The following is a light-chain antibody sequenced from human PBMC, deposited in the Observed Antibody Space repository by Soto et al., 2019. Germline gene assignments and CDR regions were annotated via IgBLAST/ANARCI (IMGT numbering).Light chain of an antibody. CDR1: SSDIGTFDY. Sequence: QSALTQPPSASGSPGQSVTISCTGTSSDIGTFDYVSWYQQYPGKAPKLIIYEVSERPSGVPDRFSGSKSGNTASLTVSGLQAEDEADYHCNSHAGSIVLFGGGTKLTVL. CDR3: NSHAGSIVL. J-gene: IGLJ3*02. V-gene: IGLV2-8*01. CDR2: EVS.